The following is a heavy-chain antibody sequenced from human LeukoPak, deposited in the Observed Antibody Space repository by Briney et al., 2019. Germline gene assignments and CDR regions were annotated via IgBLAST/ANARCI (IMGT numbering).Heavy chain of an antibody. D-gene: IGHD2/OR15-2a*01. CDR2: ISVSGGVR. Sequence: GGSLRLSCVASGYPFSSYSMNWIRQAPGKGLEWVSYISVSGGVRSYADSVKGRFTISRDDARNSLYLQMNSLKDENTAVYYCARDRGYFYDQLDYWGQGTLVTVSS. CDR1: GYPFSSYS. J-gene: IGHJ4*02. V-gene: IGHV3-48*02. CDR3: ARDRGYFYDQLDY.